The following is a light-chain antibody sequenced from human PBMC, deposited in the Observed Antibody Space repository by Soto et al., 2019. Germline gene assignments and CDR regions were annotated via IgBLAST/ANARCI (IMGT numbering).Light chain of an antibody. CDR3: GTWDSSLNGVV. Sequence: QSALTQPPSVSAAPGQTVTISCSGSSSNIENNYVSWYQQLPGTAPKLLIYDNNKRPSEIPDRFSGSKSGTSATLGITGLQTGDEADYHCGTWDSSLNGVVFGGGTQLTVL. J-gene: IGLJ2*01. CDR2: DNN. CDR1: SSNIENNY. V-gene: IGLV1-51*01.